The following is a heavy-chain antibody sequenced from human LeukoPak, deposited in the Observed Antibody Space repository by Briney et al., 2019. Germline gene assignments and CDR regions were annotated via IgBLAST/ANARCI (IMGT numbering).Heavy chain of an antibody. Sequence: PSETLSLTCGVYGGSFSSYYWTWIRQPPGKGLEWIGEINHSGSTNYNPSLKSRVTISVDTSKNQFSLKLSSVTAADTAVYYCAMTDILTGYYGYYYGMDVWGQGTTVTVSS. J-gene: IGHJ6*02. V-gene: IGHV4-34*01. D-gene: IGHD3-9*01. CDR2: INHSGST. CDR3: AMTDILTGYYGYYYGMDV. CDR1: GGSFSSYY.